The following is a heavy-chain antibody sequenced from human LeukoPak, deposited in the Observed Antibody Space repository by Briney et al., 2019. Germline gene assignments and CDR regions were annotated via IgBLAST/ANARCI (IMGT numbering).Heavy chain of an antibody. CDR2: INHSGST. CDR1: GGSFSGYY. D-gene: IGHD6-13*01. CDR3: ARGVYIAAAQYAY. V-gene: IGHV4-34*01. J-gene: IGHJ4*02. Sequence: KPSETLSLTCAVYGGSFSGYYWSWIRQPPGKGLEWIGEINHSGSTNYNPSLKSRVTISVDTSENQFSLKLSSVTAADTAVYYCARGVYIAAAQYAYWGQGTLVTVSS.